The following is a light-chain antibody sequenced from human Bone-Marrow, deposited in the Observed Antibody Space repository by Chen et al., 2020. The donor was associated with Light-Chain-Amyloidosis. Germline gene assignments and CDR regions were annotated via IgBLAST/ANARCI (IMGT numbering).Light chain of an antibody. CDR1: DLPTKY. V-gene: IGLV3-25*03. J-gene: IGLJ2*01. Sequence: SYALTQPPSVSGSPGQTARITCSGDDLPTKYAYWYQQQPGQAPGLVIHRDTERPSGISERFSGSSTCPTATLTISGVQAEDEADYHCQSADSSGTYEVIFGGGTKLTVL. CDR2: RDT. CDR3: QSADSSGTYEVI.